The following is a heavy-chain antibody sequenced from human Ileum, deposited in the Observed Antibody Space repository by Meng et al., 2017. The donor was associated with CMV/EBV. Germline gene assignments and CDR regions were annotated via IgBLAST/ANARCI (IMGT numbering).Heavy chain of an antibody. J-gene: IGHJ4*02. CDR1: GFTVTSNY. CDR3: ARDYYDSSGYQDY. D-gene: IGHD3-22*01. CDR2: IKQDGSEK. V-gene: IGHV3-7*01. Sequence: GESLKISCAASGFTVTSNYMSCVRQAPGKGLEWVANIKQDGSEKYYVDSVKGRFTISRDNAKNSLYLQMNSLRAEDTAVYYCARDYYDSSGYQDYWGQGTLVTVSS.